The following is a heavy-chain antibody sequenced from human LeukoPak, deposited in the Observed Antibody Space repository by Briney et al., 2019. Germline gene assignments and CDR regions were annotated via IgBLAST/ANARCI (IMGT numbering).Heavy chain of an antibody. CDR3: ARGSSWFGELLPSPWFDP. CDR2: IYTSGST. V-gene: IGHV4-61*02. D-gene: IGHD3-10*01. J-gene: IGHJ5*02. Sequence: SETLSLTCTVSGGSISSGSYYWSWIRQPAGKGLEWIGRIYTSGSTNYNPSLKSLVTISVDTSKNQFSLKLSSVTAADTAVYYCARGSSWFGELLPSPWFDPWGQGTLVTVSS. CDR1: GGSISSGSYY.